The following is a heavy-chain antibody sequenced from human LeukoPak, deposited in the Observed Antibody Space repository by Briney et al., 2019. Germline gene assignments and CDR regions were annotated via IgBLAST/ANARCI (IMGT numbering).Heavy chain of an antibody. J-gene: IGHJ3*02. Sequence: SCKASGYTFTSYYMHWVRQAPGKGLEWVAVISYDGSNKYYADSVKGRFTISRDNSKNTLYLQMNSLRAEDTAVYYCAKEYPVAAIDVFDIWGQGTMVTVSS. D-gene: IGHD6-19*01. CDR3: AKEYPVAAIDVFDI. CDR2: ISYDGSNK. V-gene: IGHV3-30*18. CDR1: GYTFTSYY.